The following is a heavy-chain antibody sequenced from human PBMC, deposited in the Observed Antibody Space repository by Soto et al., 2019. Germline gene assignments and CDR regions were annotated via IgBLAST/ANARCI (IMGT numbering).Heavy chain of an antibody. V-gene: IGHV2-5*01. D-gene: IGHD2-2*01. Sequence: QITLKESGPTLVKPTQTLTLTCTFSGFSLTTSGVGVTWIRQPPGKALEWLGLIYWNGIERYSPSLKSSLSLTKDTSKDQVVLTMTDVGPVDTATYYCAHTRVPDTLDYWGPGTRVTVSS. CDR2: IYWNGIE. J-gene: IGHJ4*02. CDR3: AHTRVPDTLDY. CDR1: GFSLTTSGVG.